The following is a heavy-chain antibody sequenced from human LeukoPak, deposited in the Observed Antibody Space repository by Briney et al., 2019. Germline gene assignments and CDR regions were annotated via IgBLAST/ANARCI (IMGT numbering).Heavy chain of an antibody. D-gene: IGHD6-19*01. V-gene: IGHV4-38-2*02. J-gene: IGHJ4*02. CDR2: IYHSGRT. Sequence: SETLSLTCTVSGYSISSGYYWGWIRQPPGKGLEWIGSIYHSGRTFYNPSLKSRVTISVDTSKNQFSLKLTSVTAADTAVYYCASYGYSSGYLDYWGQGALVTVSS. CDR3: ASYGYSSGYLDY. CDR1: GYSISSGYY.